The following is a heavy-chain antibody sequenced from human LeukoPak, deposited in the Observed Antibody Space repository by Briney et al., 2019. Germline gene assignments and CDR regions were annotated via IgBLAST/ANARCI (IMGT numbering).Heavy chain of an antibody. CDR3: ARADPYYPTAHNFDY. V-gene: IGHV3-53*01. J-gene: IGHJ4*02. CDR2: IYSGGST. CDR1: GFTVSSNY. D-gene: IGHD3-10*01. Sequence: PGGSLRLSCAASGFTVSSNYMSWVRQAPGKGLEWVSVIYSGGSTYYADSVKGRFTISRDNSKNTLYLQMNSLRAEDTAVYYCARADPYYPTAHNFDYWGQGTLVTVSS.